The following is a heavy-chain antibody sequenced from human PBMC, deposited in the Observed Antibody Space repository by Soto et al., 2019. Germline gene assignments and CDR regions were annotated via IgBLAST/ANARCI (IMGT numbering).Heavy chain of an antibody. CDR3: AVTWTTVVPYYFDY. J-gene: IGHJ4*02. Sequence: QLQLQESGPGLVKPSETLSLTCTVSGGSISSSSYFWGWIRKPPGKGLEWIGSIYYSGSTYYNPSLKSRVTISVDTSKNQSSLKLSSVTAADTAVYYCAVTWTTVVPYYFDYWGQGTLVTVSS. D-gene: IGHD4-17*01. CDR1: GGSISSSSYF. V-gene: IGHV4-39*01. CDR2: IYYSGST.